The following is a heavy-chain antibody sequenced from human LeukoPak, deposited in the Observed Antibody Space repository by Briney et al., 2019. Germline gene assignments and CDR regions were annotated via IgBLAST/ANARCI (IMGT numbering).Heavy chain of an antibody. Sequence: GGSLRLSCAASGFTVSSNYMSWVRQAPGKGLEWVSVIYSGGSTYYADSVKGRFTISRDNSKNTLYLQMNSLRAEDTAVYYCARAPGMVRGVSYYYYGMDVWGKGTTVTVPS. D-gene: IGHD3-10*01. V-gene: IGHV3-53*01. CDR3: ARAPGMVRGVSYYYYGMDV. CDR1: GFTVSSNY. J-gene: IGHJ6*04. CDR2: IYSGGST.